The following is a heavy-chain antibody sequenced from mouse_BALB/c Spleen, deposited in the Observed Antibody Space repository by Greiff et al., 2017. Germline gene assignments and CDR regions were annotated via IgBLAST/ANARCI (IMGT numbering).Heavy chain of an antibody. V-gene: IGHV14-4*02. CDR1: GFNIKDYY. D-gene: IGHD3-1*01. CDR2: IDPENGDT. Sequence: VQLQQSGAELVRSGASVKLSCTASGFNIKDYYMHRVKQRPEQGLEWIGWIDPENGDTEYAPKFQGKATMTADTSSNTAYLQLSSLTSEDTAVYYCTARATSDYWGQGTTLTVSS. CDR3: TARATSDY. J-gene: IGHJ2*01.